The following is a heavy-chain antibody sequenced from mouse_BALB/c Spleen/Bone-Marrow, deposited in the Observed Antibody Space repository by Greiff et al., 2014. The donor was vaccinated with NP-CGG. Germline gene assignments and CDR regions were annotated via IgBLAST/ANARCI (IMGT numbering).Heavy chain of an antibody. Sequence: DVMLVESGGGLVKPGGSLKLSCAASGFTFSDYYMYWVRQTPEKRLEWVATISDGGSYTYYPDSVKGRFIISRDNAKNNLYLQMSSLKSEDTAMYYCARDLITTATSFAYWGQGTLVTVSA. CDR1: GFTFSDYY. V-gene: IGHV5-4*02. CDR2: ISDGGSYT. J-gene: IGHJ3*01. CDR3: ARDLITTATSFAY. D-gene: IGHD1-2*01.